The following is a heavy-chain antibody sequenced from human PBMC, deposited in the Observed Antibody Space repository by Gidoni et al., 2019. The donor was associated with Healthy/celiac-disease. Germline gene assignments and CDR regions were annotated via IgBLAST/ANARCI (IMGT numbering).Heavy chain of an antibody. D-gene: IGHD3-3*01. V-gene: IGHV3-23*01. J-gene: IGHJ4*02. CDR2: ISGSGGST. Sequence: EVQLLESGGGLVQRGGSLRPSCAASGFTFSSYAMSWVRQAPGKGLEWVSAISGSGGSTYYADSVKGRFTISRDNSKNTLYLQMNSLRAEDTAVYYCAKSDAITIFGVVWCWGQGTLVTVSS. CDR1: GFTFSSYA. CDR3: AKSDAITIFGVVWC.